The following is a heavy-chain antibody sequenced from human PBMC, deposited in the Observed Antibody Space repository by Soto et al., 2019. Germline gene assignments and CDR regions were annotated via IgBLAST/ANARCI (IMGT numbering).Heavy chain of an antibody. D-gene: IGHD2-2*01. J-gene: IGHJ3*02. CDR1: GFTLSNYA. CDR3: ATQAPQPYCSSTSCYRGTDAFDI. Sequence: GGSLRLSCAASGFTLSNYAVNWVRQAPGKGLEWVSYISSDSSYIYYADSVKGRFTISRDNAKNSLYLQMNSLRAEDTAVYYCATQAPQPYCSSTSCYRGTDAFDIWGQGTMVTVSS. CDR2: ISSDSSYI. V-gene: IGHV3-21*01.